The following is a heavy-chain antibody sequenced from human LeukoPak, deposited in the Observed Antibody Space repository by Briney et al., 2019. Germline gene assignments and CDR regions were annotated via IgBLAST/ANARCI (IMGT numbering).Heavy chain of an antibody. Sequence: PSETLSLTCTVSGGSISSSSYYWGWIRQPPGKGLEWIGSIYYSGSTYYNPSLKSRVTISVDTSKNQFSLKLSSVTAADTAVYYCARTLLHSYGFGYWGQGTLVTVSS. J-gene: IGHJ4*02. CDR2: IYYSGST. CDR1: GGSISSSSYY. CDR3: ARTLLHSYGFGY. D-gene: IGHD5-18*01. V-gene: IGHV4-39*07.